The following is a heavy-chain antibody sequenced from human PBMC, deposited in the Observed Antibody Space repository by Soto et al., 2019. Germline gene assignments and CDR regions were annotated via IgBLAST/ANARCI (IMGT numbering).Heavy chain of an antibody. J-gene: IGHJ5*01. Sequence: QVQLVESWGGVVQPGRSLRLSCAASGFRFSISPMHWVRQAPGKGPEWVALISYDGTNKFYADSVKGRFTISRDNSKSPLDLQVDSLRPEDAAVYCCARDPKTSGGQHWAFNFFDSWGQGTLVTVSS. V-gene: IGHV3-30-3*01. D-gene: IGHD7-27*01. CDR3: ARDPKTSGGQHWAFNFFDS. CDR1: GFRFSISP. CDR2: ISYDGTNK.